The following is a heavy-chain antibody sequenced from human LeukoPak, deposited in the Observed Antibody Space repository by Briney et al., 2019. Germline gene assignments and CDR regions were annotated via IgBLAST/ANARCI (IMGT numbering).Heavy chain of an antibody. V-gene: IGHV1-69*13. D-gene: IGHD2-2*02. CDR2: IIPIFGTA. CDR3: ARDRGQPRYCSSTSCYNPQWFDP. Sequence: SVKVSCKASGGTFSSYAISWVRQGPGQGLEWMGGIIPIFGTANYAQKFQGRVTITADESTSTAYMELSSLRSEDTAVYYCARDRGQPRYCSSTSCYNPQWFDPWGQGTLVTVSS. CDR1: GGTFSSYA. J-gene: IGHJ5*02.